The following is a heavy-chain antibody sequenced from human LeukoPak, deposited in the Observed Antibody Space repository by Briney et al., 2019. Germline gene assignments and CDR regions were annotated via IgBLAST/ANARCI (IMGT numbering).Heavy chain of an antibody. CDR1: GFTFDDYA. CDR3: AKDRVLRYFDWSFDY. CDR2: ISWNSGSI. D-gene: IGHD3-9*01. V-gene: IGHV3-9*01. J-gene: IGHJ4*02. Sequence: PGGSLRLSCAASGFTFDDYAMHWVRQAPGKGLEWVSGISWNSGSIGYADSVKGRFTISRDNAKNSLYLQMNSLGAEDTALYYCAKDRVLRYFDWSFDYWGQGTLVTVSS.